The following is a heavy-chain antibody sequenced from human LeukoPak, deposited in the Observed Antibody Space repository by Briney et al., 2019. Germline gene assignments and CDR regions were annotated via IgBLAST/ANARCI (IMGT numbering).Heavy chain of an antibody. CDR2: INPNSGGT. CDR1: GYTFTGDY. J-gene: IGHJ4*02. CDR3: ARVPRGYANKYFDY. Sequence: ASVKVSCKASGYTFTGDYMHRVRQAPGQGLEWMGWINPNSGGTNYAQRFQGRVTMTRDTSIGTAYMELSRLRSDDTAVYYCARVPRGYANKYFDYWGQGTLVTVSS. V-gene: IGHV1-2*02. D-gene: IGHD5-18*01.